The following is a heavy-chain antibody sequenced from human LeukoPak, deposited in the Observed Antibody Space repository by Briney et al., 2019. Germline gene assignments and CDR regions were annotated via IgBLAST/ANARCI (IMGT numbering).Heavy chain of an antibody. J-gene: IGHJ4*02. CDR2: MHAGNGNT. D-gene: IGHD2-21*02. CDR1: GYRFISHY. Sequence: ASVKVSCKASGYRFISHYIHWVRQAPGQGPEWLGWMHAGNGNTRYPEKFEGRVTMTRDTSSNTAYMDLTSPRCDDTAVYYCAREGSYCVGGDCYSFDFWGQGTLVTVSS. V-gene: IGHV1-2*02. CDR3: AREGSYCVGGDCYSFDF.